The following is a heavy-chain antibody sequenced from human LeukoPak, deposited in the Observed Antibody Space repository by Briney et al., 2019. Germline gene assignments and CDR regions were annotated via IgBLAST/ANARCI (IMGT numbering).Heavy chain of an antibody. V-gene: IGHV4-34*01. CDR2: INHSGST. D-gene: IGHD3-10*01. J-gene: IGHJ4*02. CDR1: GGSLSGYY. CDR3: ARSRLLWFGELLWPFDY. Sequence: SETLSLTCAVYGGSLSGYYWSWIRQPPGKGLEWIGEINHSGSTNYNPSLKSRVTISVDTSKNQFSLQLSSVTAADTAVYYCARSRLLWFGELLWPFDYWGQGTLVTVSS.